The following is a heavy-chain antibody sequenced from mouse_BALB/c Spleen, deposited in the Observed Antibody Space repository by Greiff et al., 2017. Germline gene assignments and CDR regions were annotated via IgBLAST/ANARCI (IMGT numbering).Heavy chain of an antibody. J-gene: IGHJ4*01. V-gene: IGHV5-17*02. Sequence: VQLKESGGGLVQPGGSRKLSCAASGFTFSSFGMHWVRQAPEKGLEWVAYISSGSSTIYYADTVKGRFTISRDNPKNTLFLQMTSLRSEDTAMYYCARTPYYGNYEGRYYAMDYWGQGTSVTVSS. CDR2: ISSGSSTI. D-gene: IGHD2-10*01. CDR3: ARTPYYGNYEGRYYAMDY. CDR1: GFTFSSFG.